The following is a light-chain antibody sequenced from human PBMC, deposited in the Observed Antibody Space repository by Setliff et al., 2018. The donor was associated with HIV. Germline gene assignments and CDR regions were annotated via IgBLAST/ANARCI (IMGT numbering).Light chain of an antibody. V-gene: IGLV2-14*01. Sequence: QSALAQPASVSGSPGQSITISCTGTSSDVGGYSYVSWYQQHPGKAPKLMIYEVSNRPSGVSNRFSGSKSGNTASLTISGLQAEDEADYYCSSYTSSSTPLDVFGTGTKVTVL. CDR1: SSDVGGYSY. J-gene: IGLJ1*01. CDR3: SSYTSSSTPLDV. CDR2: EVS.